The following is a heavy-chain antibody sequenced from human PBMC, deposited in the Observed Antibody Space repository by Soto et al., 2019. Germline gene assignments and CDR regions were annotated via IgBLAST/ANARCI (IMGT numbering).Heavy chain of an antibody. J-gene: IGHJ4*02. D-gene: IGHD2-15*01. CDR2: LKTKTAGGTT. CDR3: TADIVVVVASTCFDY. V-gene: IGHV3-15*07. Sequence: SVSNAWMNWVRQAPGKGLAWVGRLKTKTAGGTTDYAAPVKGRFASSRDDSKNTLYLQMNSLKTEDTAVYHCTADIVVVVASTCFDYLGQGTLVTVSS. CDR1: SVSNAW.